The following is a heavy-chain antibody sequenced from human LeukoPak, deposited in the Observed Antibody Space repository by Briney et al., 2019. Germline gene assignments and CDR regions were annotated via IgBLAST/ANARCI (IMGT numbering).Heavy chain of an antibody. CDR1: GGSFSGYY. J-gene: IGHJ6*02. CDR3: ARHARKIYGMDV. Sequence: SETLSLTCAVYGGSFSGYYRSWIRQPPGKGLEWIGEINHSGSTNYNPSLKSRVTISVDTSKNQFSLKLSSVTAADTAVYYCARHARKIYGMDVWGQGTTVTVSS. V-gene: IGHV4-34*01. CDR2: INHSGST. D-gene: IGHD2-2*01.